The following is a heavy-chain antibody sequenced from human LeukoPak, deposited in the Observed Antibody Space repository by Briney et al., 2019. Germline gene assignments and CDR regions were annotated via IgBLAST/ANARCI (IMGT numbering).Heavy chain of an antibody. CDR3: AKAGYGSSWYVPDY. CDR2: ISGSGGST. V-gene: IGHV3-23*01. Sequence: GGSLRLSCAASGFTFSSYAMSWVRQAPGKGLEWVSAISGSGGSTYYADSEKGRFTISRDNSKSTLYLQMNSLRAEDTAVYYCAKAGYGSSWYVPDYWGQGTLVTVSS. D-gene: IGHD6-13*01. J-gene: IGHJ4*02. CDR1: GFTFSSYA.